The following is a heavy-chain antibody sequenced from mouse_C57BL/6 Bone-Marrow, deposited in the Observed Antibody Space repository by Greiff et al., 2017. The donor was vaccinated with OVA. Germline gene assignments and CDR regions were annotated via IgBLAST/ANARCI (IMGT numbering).Heavy chain of an antibody. CDR3: ARHGLGPFDY. J-gene: IGHJ2*01. D-gene: IGHD4-1*01. CDR2: ISSGGSYT. V-gene: IGHV5-6*01. Sequence: EVQGVESGGDLVKPGGSLKLSCAASGFTFSSYGMSWVRQTPDKRLEWVATISSGGSYTYYPDRVKGRVTISRDNAKNTLYLQMSSLKSEDTAMYYCARHGLGPFDYWGQGTTLTVSS. CDR1: GFTFSSYG.